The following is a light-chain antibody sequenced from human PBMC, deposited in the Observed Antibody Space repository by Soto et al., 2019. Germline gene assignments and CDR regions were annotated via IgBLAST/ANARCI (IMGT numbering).Light chain of an antibody. V-gene: IGKV3-11*01. CDR2: EAS. Sequence: EIVLTQSPATLSLSPGERATLSCRASQSISTYLAWYQQRPGQAPRLLIYEASKRATGIPARFSGSGSGTDFTLTTSSLEPEDFAVYYCQQRDNGPPVVTFGGGTRVQIK. CDR1: QSISTY. J-gene: IGKJ4*01. CDR3: QQRDNGPPVVT.